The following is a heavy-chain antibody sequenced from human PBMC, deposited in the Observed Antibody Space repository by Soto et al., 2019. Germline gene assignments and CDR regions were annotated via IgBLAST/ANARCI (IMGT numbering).Heavy chain of an antibody. J-gene: IGHJ4*02. CDR1: GYTFTSYA. V-gene: IGHV1-3*01. D-gene: IGHD4-17*01. CDR3: ARDLRHSRYYGDYGACDY. Sequence: XSVKVSCKASGYTFTSYAMHWVRQAPGQRLEWMGWINAGNGNTKYSQKFQGRVTITRDTSASTAYMELSSLRSEDTAVYYCARDLRHSRYYGDYGACDYWGQGTLVTVSS. CDR2: INAGNGNT.